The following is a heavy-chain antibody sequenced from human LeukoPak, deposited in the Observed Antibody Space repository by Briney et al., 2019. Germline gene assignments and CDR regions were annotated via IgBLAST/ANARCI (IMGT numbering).Heavy chain of an antibody. CDR2: IKQDESEK. J-gene: IGHJ6*03. D-gene: IGHD3-16*01. CDR3: ARGGDHPTFLFQYMDV. CDR1: GFSLSRYW. V-gene: IGHV3-7*01. Sequence: GGSLRLSCAASGFSLSRYWMSWVRQAPGEGLEWVANIKQDESEKDYVDSVKGRFTISRDNAKNSLYLQMNSLRAEDTAVYYCARGGDHPTFLFQYMDVWGKGTTVTVSS.